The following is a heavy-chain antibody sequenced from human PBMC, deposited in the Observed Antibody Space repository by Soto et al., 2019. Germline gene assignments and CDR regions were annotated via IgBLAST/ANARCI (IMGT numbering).Heavy chain of an antibody. J-gene: IGHJ4*02. CDR3: ASDPSDDYNAFDF. CDR1: GVSITSSNF. CDR2: VYQGGAT. D-gene: IGHD4-4*01. Sequence: PSDTLSLTFTVSGVSITSSNFLSFVRQPPGRGLEWIGEVYQGGATNYNPSLKSRVTISVDRAKSQFSLNLRSVTAADTAVYYCASDPSDDYNAFDFWGQGIPVTVSS. V-gene: IGHV4-4*02.